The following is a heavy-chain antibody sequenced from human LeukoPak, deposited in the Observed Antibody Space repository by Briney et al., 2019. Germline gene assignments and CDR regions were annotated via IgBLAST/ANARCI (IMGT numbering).Heavy chain of an antibody. J-gene: IGHJ6*03. CDR1: GGSFSGYY. Sequence: SETLSLTCAVYGGSFSGYYWSWIRQPPGKGLEWIGEINHSGSTNYNPSLKSRVTISVDTSKNQLSLKLSSVTAADTAVYYCARGGSSSWYANYYYYYYMDVWAKGTTVTVSS. V-gene: IGHV4-34*01. CDR2: INHSGST. D-gene: IGHD6-13*01. CDR3: ARGGSSSWYANYYYYYYMDV.